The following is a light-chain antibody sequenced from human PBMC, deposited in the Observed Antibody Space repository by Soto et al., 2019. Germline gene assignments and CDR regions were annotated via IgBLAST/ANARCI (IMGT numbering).Light chain of an antibody. Sequence: EIVMTQSPATLSLSPGQRATLSCRASQSVSSKLAWYQQRPGQAPRLLIYSASTRATGIPARFSGSGSGTDFTLTISSLEPEDFAVYYCQQYNKWPLTFGGGTKVDIK. CDR3: QQYNKWPLT. CDR2: SAS. CDR1: QSVSSK. J-gene: IGKJ4*01. V-gene: IGKV3-15*01.